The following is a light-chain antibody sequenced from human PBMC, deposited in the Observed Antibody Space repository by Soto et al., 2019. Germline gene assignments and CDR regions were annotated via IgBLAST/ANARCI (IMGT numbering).Light chain of an antibody. CDR1: QDISNY. J-gene: IGKJ5*01. Sequence: DILMTQSPSSLSASVGDRVTITCQASQDISNYLNWYQQKPGKAPKLMIYDASNLETGVPSRFSGSGSGTDFTFTISSLQPEDIATYYCQQYDNIPPTFGQGTRLEIK. V-gene: IGKV1-33*01. CDR3: QQYDNIPPT. CDR2: DAS.